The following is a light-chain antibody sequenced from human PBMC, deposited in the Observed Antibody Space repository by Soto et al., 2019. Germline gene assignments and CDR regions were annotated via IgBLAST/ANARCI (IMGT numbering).Light chain of an antibody. CDR2: TAS. CDR3: QQLISYPIT. Sequence: DIQLTQSPSFLSASVGDRVTFTCRASQGIRTFSAWYQQRPGKAPKLLIHTASTLQSGVPSRFSGSGSGTELTLTISSVQPEDSATYYCQQLISYPITFGQGTRLEI. CDR1: QGIRTF. V-gene: IGKV1-9*01. J-gene: IGKJ5*01.